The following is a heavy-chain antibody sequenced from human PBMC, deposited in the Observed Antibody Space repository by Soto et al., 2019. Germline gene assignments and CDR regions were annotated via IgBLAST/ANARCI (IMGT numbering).Heavy chain of an antibody. Sequence: EVQILESGGGLVQPGGSLRLSCAASGFTFSSYAMNWVRQAPGQGLEWVAANSASGGSTYYADSVKGRFTLARDNSKNTLYLQMNSLRAEDTAVYHCAKSRNFYGSGSYGHFDYWGQGTLVTVSS. D-gene: IGHD3-10*01. CDR1: GFTFSSYA. V-gene: IGHV3-23*01. CDR2: NSASGGST. CDR3: AKSRNFYGSGSYGHFDY. J-gene: IGHJ4*02.